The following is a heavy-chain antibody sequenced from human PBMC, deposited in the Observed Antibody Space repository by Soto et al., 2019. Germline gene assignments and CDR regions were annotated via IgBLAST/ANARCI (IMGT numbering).Heavy chain of an antibody. V-gene: IGHV4-61*05. J-gene: IGHJ4*02. CDR1: GGSISSGGYS. D-gene: IGHD2-15*01. Sequence: SETLSLTCTVSGGSISSGGYSWTWVRQHPGKGLEWIGYIYYSGSTNYNPSLKSRVTISVDKSRNQFSLKLTSVTAADTAVYYCARTFGGSCSNWGRGSLVTVSS. CDR3: ARTFGGSCSN. CDR2: IYYSGST.